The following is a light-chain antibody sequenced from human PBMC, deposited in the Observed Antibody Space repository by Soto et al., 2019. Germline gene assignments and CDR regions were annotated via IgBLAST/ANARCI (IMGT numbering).Light chain of an antibody. Sequence: EIVLTQSPCTLSLSPGERATLSCRASQSVSSSYLAWFQQKSGQAPRLLIYVASSRATGIPDRFSGSGSGTDFTLTISRLEPEDFAVYYCQQYGSYPVTFGRGTKVDIK. CDR3: QQYGSYPVT. CDR2: VAS. CDR1: QSVSSSY. J-gene: IGKJ1*01. V-gene: IGKV3-20*01.